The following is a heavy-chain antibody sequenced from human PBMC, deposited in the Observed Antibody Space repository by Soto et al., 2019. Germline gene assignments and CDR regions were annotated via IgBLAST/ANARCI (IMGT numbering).Heavy chain of an antibody. J-gene: IGHJ4*02. CDR3: ARGQWLVHGMYYDSSYLDY. CDR2: IYYSGST. Sequence: SETLSLTCTVSGGSISSYYWSWIRQPPGKGLEWIGYIYYSGSTNYNPSLKSRVTISVDTSKNQFSLKLSSVTAADTAVYYCARGQWLVHGMYYDSSYLDYWGQGTLVTVSS. V-gene: IGHV4-59*01. CDR1: GGSISSYY. D-gene: IGHD3-22*01.